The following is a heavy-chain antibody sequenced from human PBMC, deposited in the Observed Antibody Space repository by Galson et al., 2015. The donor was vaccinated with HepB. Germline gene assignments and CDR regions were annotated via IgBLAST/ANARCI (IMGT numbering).Heavy chain of an antibody. J-gene: IGHJ4*02. D-gene: IGHD6-6*01. Sequence: ISGDSVSSNSAAWNWIRQSPSRGLEWLGRTYYRSKWYNDYAVSVKSRITINPDTSKNQFSLQLNSVTPEDTAVYYCARDKPSYSSSSVYYFDYWGQGTLVTVSS. CDR2: TYYRSKWYN. CDR1: GDSVSSNSAA. CDR3: ARDKPSYSSSSVYYFDY. V-gene: IGHV6-1*01.